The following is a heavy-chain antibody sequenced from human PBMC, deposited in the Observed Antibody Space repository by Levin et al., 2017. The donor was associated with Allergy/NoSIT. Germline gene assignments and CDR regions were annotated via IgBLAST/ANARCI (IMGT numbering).Heavy chain of an antibody. Sequence: GGSLRLSCAASGFTFDDYGMSWVRQAPGKGLEWVSGINWNGGSTGYADSVKGRFTISRDNAKNSLYLQMNSLRAEDTASYYCARGGVVPAARTGDYWGQGTLVTVSS. CDR2: INWNGGST. D-gene: IGHD2-2*01. CDR3: ARGGVVPAARTGDY. J-gene: IGHJ4*02. V-gene: IGHV3-20*04. CDR1: GFTFDDYG.